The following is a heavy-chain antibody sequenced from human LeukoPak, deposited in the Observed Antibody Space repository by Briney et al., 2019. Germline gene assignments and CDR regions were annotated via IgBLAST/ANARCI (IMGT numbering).Heavy chain of an antibody. D-gene: IGHD3-10*01. CDR2: IRYDGSNK. CDR3: AKDRLQFGEGEYGMDV. J-gene: IGHJ6*02. Sequence: GGSLRLSCAASGFTFSSYSMNWVRQAPGKGLEWVAFIRYDGSNKYYADSVKGRFTISRDNSKNTLYLQMNSLRAEDTAVYYCAKDRLQFGEGEYGMDVWGQGTTVTVSS. V-gene: IGHV3-30*02. CDR1: GFTFSSYS.